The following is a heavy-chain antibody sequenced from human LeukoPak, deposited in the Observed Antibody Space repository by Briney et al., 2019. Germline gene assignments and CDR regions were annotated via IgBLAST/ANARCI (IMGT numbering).Heavy chain of an antibody. CDR3: ARDRRPGYMDV. V-gene: IGHV3-74*01. Sequence: GGSLRLSCAASGFTFSSYWMHWVRQAPGKGLVLVSRINDDGTSTSYADSVRGRFTISRDNAKNMVYLQMNSLRAEDTAVYYCARDRRPGYMDVWGKGTTVTVSS. CDR1: GFTFSSYW. J-gene: IGHJ6*03. CDR2: INDDGTST.